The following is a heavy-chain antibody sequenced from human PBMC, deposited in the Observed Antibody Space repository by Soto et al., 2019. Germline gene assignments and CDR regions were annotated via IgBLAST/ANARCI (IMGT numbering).Heavy chain of an antibody. Sequence: EVQLLESGGGLVQPGGSLRLSCAASGFTFSTYAMSWVRQGPGKGLEWVSAISGSGGSSTFYGDSVKGRFTISRDNSKNTLYLQMNSLGAEDTAVYYCAKGGGSCCFEYWGQGTLVTVSS. CDR3: AKGGGSCCFEY. V-gene: IGHV3-23*01. CDR1: GFTFSTYA. D-gene: IGHD2-15*01. CDR2: ISGSGGSST. J-gene: IGHJ4*02.